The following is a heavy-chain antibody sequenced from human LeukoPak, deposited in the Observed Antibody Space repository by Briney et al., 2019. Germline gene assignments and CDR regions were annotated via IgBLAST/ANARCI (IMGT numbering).Heavy chain of an antibody. CDR2: ISYDGSNK. V-gene: IGHV3-30-3*01. CDR3: AKDYCSSTSCYYY. J-gene: IGHJ4*02. D-gene: IGHD2-2*01. CDR1: GFTFSSYA. Sequence: GRSLRLSCAASGFTFSSYAMHWVRQAPGKGLEWVAVISYDGSNKYYADSVKGRFTISRDNSKSTLYLQMNSLRAEDTAVYYCAKDYCSSTSCYYYWGQGTLVTVSS.